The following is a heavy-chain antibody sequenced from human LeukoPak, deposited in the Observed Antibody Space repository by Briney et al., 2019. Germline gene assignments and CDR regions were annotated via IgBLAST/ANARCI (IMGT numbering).Heavy chain of an antibody. CDR1: GGSFSGYY. CDR3: ARSPPLEWLLFDYYYYGMDV. D-gene: IGHD3-3*01. V-gene: IGHV4-34*01. Sequence: SETLSLTCAVYGGSFSGYYWSWIRQPPGKGLEWIGEINHSGSINYNPSLKSRVTISVDTSKNQFSLKLSSVTAADTAVYYCARSPPLEWLLFDYYYYGMDVWGQGTTVTVSS. CDR2: INHSGSI. J-gene: IGHJ6*02.